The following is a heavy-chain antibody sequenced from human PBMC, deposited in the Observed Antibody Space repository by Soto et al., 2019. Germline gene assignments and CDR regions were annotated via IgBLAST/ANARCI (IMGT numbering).Heavy chain of an antibody. CDR3: ARAGSSGWSIDY. CDR1: GGTFSSYA. J-gene: IGHJ4*02. Sequence: VKVSCKASGGTFSSYAISWVRQAPGQGLEWMGGIIPIFGTANYAQKFQGRVTITADKSTSTAYMELSRLRSEDTAVYYCARAGSSGWSIDYWGQGTLVTVSS. D-gene: IGHD6-19*01. CDR2: IIPIFGTA. V-gene: IGHV1-69*13.